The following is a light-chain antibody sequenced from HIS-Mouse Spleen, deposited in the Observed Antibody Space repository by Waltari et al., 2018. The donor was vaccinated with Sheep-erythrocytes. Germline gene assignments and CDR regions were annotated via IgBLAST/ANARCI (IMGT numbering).Light chain of an antibody. CDR3: CSYAGSYNHV. CDR1: SSYCGGYND. V-gene: IGLV2-11*01. CDR2: DVS. Sequence: QSALTQPRSVSGSPGPSVTISCTGTSSYCGGYNDVSWYQQHPGKAPKLMIYDVSKRPSGVPDRFSGSKSGNTASLTISGLQAEDEADYYCCSYAGSYNHVFATGTKVTVL. J-gene: IGLJ1*01.